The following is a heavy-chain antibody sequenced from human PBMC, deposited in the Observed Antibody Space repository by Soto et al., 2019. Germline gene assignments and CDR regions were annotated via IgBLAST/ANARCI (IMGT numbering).Heavy chain of an antibody. CDR3: ARPGYSGSWYNWFDP. Sequence: SETLSLTCTVSGYSISSGYYWGWIRQPPGKGLEWIGSIYHSGSTYYNPSLKSRVTISVDTSKNQFSLKLSSVTAADTAVYYCARPGYSGSWYNWFDPWGQGTLVTVSS. V-gene: IGHV4-38-2*02. J-gene: IGHJ5*02. CDR2: IYHSGST. D-gene: IGHD6-13*01. CDR1: GYSISSGYY.